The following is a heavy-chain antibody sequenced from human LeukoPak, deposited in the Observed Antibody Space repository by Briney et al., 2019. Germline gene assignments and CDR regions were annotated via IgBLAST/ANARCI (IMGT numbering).Heavy chain of an antibody. V-gene: IGHV1-46*01. J-gene: IGHJ3*02. CDR2: INPSGGST. CDR3: ARVVGAHDAFDI. Sequence: ASVKVSCKASGFTFTSYYMHWVRQAPGQGLEWMGIINPSGGSTSYAQKFQGRVTMTRDTSTSTVYMELSSLRSEDTAVYYCARVVGAHDAFDIWGQGTMVTVSS. D-gene: IGHD1-26*01. CDR1: GFTFTSYY.